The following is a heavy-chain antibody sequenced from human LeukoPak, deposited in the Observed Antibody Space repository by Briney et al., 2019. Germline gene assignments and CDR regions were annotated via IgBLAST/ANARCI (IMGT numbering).Heavy chain of an antibody. CDR2: IKSKTAGGTT. J-gene: IGHJ4*02. CDR3: TTDYGDYVFRSDC. V-gene: IGHV3-15*01. Sequence: GGSLRLSCAASGFTFSNARMNWVRQAPGKGLEWVGRIKSKTAGGTTDYAAPVKGRFIISRDDSKNTLYLQMNSLKTEDTAVYYCTTDYGDYVFRSDCWGQGTLVTVSS. D-gene: IGHD4-17*01. CDR1: GFTFSNAR.